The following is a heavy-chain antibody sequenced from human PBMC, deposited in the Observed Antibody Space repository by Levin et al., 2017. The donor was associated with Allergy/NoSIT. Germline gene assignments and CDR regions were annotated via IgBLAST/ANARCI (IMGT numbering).Heavy chain of an antibody. D-gene: IGHD3-3*01. CDR2: ISGSGGST. CDR1: GFTFSSYA. CDR3: AKMPLVGDDFWSGYYSFDY. V-gene: IGHV3-23*01. Sequence: PGGSLRLSCAASGFTFSSYAMSWVRQAPGKGLEWVSAISGSGGSTYYADSVKGRFTISRDNSKNTLYLQMNSLRAEDTAVYYCAKMPLVGDDFWSGYYSFDYWGQGTLVTVSS. J-gene: IGHJ4*02.